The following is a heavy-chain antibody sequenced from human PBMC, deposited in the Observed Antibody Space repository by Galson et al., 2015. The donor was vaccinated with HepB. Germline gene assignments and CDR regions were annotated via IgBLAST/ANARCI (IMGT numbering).Heavy chain of an antibody. CDR1: GYNLIELS. D-gene: IGHD3-9*01. V-gene: IGHV1-24*01. Sequence: SVKVSCKVSGYNLIELSIHRVRQAPGKGLEWMGNLVPENGDTLLAQKFEGRVRMTEDTSSDTTYMELSSLRSEDTGVYFCATYLGSTGFDFWGQGTMVTVSS. CDR2: LVPENGDT. J-gene: IGHJ3*01. CDR3: ATYLGSTGFDF.